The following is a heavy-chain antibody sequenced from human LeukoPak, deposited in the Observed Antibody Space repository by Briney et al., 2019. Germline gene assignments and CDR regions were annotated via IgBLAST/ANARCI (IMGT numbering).Heavy chain of an antibody. V-gene: IGHV3-48*01. J-gene: IGHJ4*02. CDR2: ISSSSSTI. CDR1: GFTFSSYS. D-gene: IGHD4-11*01. CDR3: ARNSNLLDH. Sequence: GGSLRLSCAASGFTFSSYSMNWVRQAPGKGLEWVSYISSSSSTIYYADSVKGRFTISRDNAKNSLYLQMNSLRAEDTAVYYCARNSNLLDHWGQGTLVTVSS.